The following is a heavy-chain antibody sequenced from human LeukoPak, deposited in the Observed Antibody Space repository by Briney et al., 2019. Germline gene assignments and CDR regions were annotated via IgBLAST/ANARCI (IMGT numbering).Heavy chain of an antibody. D-gene: IGHD6-6*01. CDR2: MNPNSGNT. V-gene: IGHV1-8*01. Sequence: KVSCXXSGYTFTSYDINWVRQATGQGLEWMGWMNPNSGNTGYAQKFQGRVTMTRNTSISTAYMELSSLRSEDTAVYYCARFRSSIAARDGMDVWGQGTTVTVSS. CDR3: ARFRSSIAARDGMDV. CDR1: GYTFTSYD. J-gene: IGHJ6*02.